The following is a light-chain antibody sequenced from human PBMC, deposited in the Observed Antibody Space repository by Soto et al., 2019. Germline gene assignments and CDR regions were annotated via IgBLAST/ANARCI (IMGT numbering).Light chain of an antibody. CDR1: QGISNY. CDR3: LQDYNYPWT. J-gene: IGKJ1*01. CDR2: GAA. V-gene: IGKV1-6*01. Sequence: ATQMTQSPSSLSASVGDRVTISCRASQGISNYLAWYQQRPGKAPKLLIFGAATLQSGVPSRFSASGSGPDFTLTISSLQPEDFAPYYCLQDYNYPWTFGQGTKVEIK.